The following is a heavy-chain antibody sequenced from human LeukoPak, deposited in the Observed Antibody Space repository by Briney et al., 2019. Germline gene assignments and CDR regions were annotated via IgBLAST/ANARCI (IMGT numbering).Heavy chain of an antibody. CDR1: GYTFSNYG. CDR2: ISGYNGYT. Sequence: ASVKVSCKASGYTFSNYGISWVRQAPGRGPEWMGWISGYNGYTNYAQNFQDRVTMTTDTSTTTAYMELRSLRSDDTAVYYCARDWSRRLYLRNLDYWGQGTLVTVSS. CDR3: ARDWSRRLYLRNLDY. D-gene: IGHD2-8*01. V-gene: IGHV1-18*01. J-gene: IGHJ4*02.